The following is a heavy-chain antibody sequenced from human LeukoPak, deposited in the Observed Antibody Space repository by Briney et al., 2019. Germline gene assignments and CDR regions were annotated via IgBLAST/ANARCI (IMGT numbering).Heavy chain of an antibody. D-gene: IGHD5-18*01. CDR1: GFTFNNYA. Sequence: SGGSLRLSCAASGFTFNNYAMTWVRQAPGKGLEWVSVINGGGSSYYADSVKGRFTVSRDNSKNTLYLQVNSLRDEDTAVYYCAKGQGYNYGDSIDYWGQGTLVTVSS. CDR2: INGGGSS. CDR3: AKGQGYNYGDSIDY. V-gene: IGHV3-23*01. J-gene: IGHJ4*02.